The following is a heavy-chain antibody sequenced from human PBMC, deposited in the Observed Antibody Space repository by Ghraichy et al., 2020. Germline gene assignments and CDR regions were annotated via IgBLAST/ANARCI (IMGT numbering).Heavy chain of an antibody. J-gene: IGHJ4*02. D-gene: IGHD3-3*01. CDR2: ISGSGGST. CDR1: GFTFSSYA. CDR3: AKETDFWSGYPGY. Sequence: LTCAASGFTFSSYAMSWVRQAPGKGLEWVSAISGSGGSTYYADSVKGRFTISRDNSKNTLYLQMNSLRAEDTAVYYCAKETDFWSGYPGYWGQGTLVTVSS. V-gene: IGHV3-23*01.